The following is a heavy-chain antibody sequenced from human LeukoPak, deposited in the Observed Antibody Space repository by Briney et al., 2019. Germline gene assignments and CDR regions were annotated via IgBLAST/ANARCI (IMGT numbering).Heavy chain of an antibody. CDR3: ARDMEDIVVVIAAYDY. D-gene: IGHD2-15*01. J-gene: IGHJ4*02. CDR2: IKQDGTQK. Sequence: GGSLTLSCAASGFTFSAFWMGWVRQAPGKGLEWVANIKQDGTQKHYVDSVKGRFTISRDNAKNSLYLQMNGLRAEDTAVYYCARDMEDIVVVIAAYDYWGQGTLVTVSS. CDR1: GFTFSAFW. V-gene: IGHV3-7*05.